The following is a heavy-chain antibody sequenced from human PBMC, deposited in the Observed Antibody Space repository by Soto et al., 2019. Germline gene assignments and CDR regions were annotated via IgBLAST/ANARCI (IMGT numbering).Heavy chain of an antibody. Sequence: QVQLVQSGAEVKEPGASVKVSCRASGYTFANYDINWLRQAAGQGLEWMGWMSPSSGDTGYAQKFPGRVTMNRDTSQNTAYGELSSLRSEDTALYYCARGVDAGVDYWGQGTLVTVSS. CDR3: ARGVDAGVDY. CDR2: MSPSSGDT. V-gene: IGHV1-8*01. CDR1: GYTFANYD. D-gene: IGHD3-10*01. J-gene: IGHJ4*02.